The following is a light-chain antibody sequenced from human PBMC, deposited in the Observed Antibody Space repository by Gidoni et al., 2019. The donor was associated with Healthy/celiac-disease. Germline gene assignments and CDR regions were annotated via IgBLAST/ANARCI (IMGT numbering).Light chain of an antibody. CDR2: AAS. V-gene: IGKV1-27*01. J-gene: IGKJ1*01. CDR1: QGIRNY. CDR3: QKYNSAPQT. Sequence: DIQMTQSPSSLSASVGDRVTITCRASQGIRNYLAWYQQKPGKVPKLLIYAASTLQSGVPSRLSGSGSGTDFTLTISSLQPEDVATYYCQKYNSAPQTFGQGTKVEIK.